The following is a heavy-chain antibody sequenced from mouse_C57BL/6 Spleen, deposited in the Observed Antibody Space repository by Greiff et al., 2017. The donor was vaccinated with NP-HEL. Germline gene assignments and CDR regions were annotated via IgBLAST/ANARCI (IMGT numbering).Heavy chain of an antibody. CDR3: ARDTYYGTGMDY. CDR1: GFTFSSYA. D-gene: IGHD2-10*01. J-gene: IGHJ4*01. CDR2: ISDGGSYT. Sequence: EVKVVESGGGLVKPGGSLKLSCAASGFTFSSYAMSWVRQTPEKRLEWVATISDGGSYTYYPDNVKGRFTISRDNAKNNLYLQMSHLKSEDTAMYYCARDTYYGTGMDYWGQGTSVTVSS. V-gene: IGHV5-4*01.